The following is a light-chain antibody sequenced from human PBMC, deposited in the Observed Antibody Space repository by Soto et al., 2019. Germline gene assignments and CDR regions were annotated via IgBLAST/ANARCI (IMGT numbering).Light chain of an antibody. V-gene: IGKV1-9*01. Sequence: DIQLTQSRSFLSASVGDRVTITCRASQGISSYLVWYQQRPGKAPTLLIYAASTLQSGVPSRFSGSGSGTEFTLTISSLQPEDFATYYCQQLNTYPITFGLGTLLEIK. CDR1: QGISSY. CDR2: AAS. CDR3: QQLNTYPIT. J-gene: IGKJ5*01.